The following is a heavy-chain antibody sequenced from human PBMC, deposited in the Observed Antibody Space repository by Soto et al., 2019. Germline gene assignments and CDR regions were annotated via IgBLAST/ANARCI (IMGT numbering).Heavy chain of an antibody. V-gene: IGHV3-33*01. CDR1: GVTFSSYG. D-gene: IGHD6-13*01. J-gene: IGHJ4*02. CDR3: AGDGQQLAFDY. CDR2: IWYDGSNK. Sequence: PGGSLRLSCAASGVTFSSYGMHWVRQAPGKGLEWVAVIWYDGSNKYYADSVKGRFTISRDNSKNTLYLQMNSLRAEDTAVYYCAGDGQQLAFDYWGQGTLVTVSS.